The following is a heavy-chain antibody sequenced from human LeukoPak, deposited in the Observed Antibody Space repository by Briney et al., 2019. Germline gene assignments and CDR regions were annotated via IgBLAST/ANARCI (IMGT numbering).Heavy chain of an antibody. J-gene: IGHJ4*02. D-gene: IGHD1-14*01. CDR3: ATETIGRHYDY. CDR1: GFTFSSCG. Sequence: PGGSLRLSCAGSGFTFSSCGFNWVRQAPGKGVEWVSSIGPTGTDRYYADSVRGRFTISRDNAKNSMYLQMDTLRDEDTAVYYCATETIGRHYDYWGQGTLLTVSS. V-gene: IGHV3-21*01. CDR2: IGPTGTDR.